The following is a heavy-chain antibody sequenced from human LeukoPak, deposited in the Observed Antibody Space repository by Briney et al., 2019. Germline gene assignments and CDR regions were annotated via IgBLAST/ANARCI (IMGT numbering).Heavy chain of an antibody. CDR1: GFTFTSSA. Sequence: SVKVSCKASGFTFTSSAVQWVRQARGQRLEWIGWIVVGSGNTNYAQKFQERVTITRDMSTSTAYMELSSLRSEDTAVYYCAAVPRHYYGMDVWGQGTTVTVSS. CDR3: AAVPRHYYGMDV. CDR2: IVVGSGNT. V-gene: IGHV1-58*01. J-gene: IGHJ6*02.